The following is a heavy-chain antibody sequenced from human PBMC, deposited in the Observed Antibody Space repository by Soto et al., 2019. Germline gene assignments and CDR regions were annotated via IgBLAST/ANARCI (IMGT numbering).Heavy chain of an antibody. Sequence: ASVKVSCKASGYTFTSYDINWVRQATGQGLEWMGWMNPNSGSTSYAQKFQGRVTMTRDTSTSTVYMELSSLRSEDTAVYYCARGRGGDYYYGMDVWGQGTTVTVSS. D-gene: IGHD2-15*01. V-gene: IGHV1-8*01. J-gene: IGHJ6*02. CDR1: GYTFTSYD. CDR3: ARGRGGDYYYGMDV. CDR2: MNPNSGST.